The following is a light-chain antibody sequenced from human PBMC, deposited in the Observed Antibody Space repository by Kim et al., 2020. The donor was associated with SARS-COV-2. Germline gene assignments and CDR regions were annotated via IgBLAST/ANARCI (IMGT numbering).Light chain of an antibody. J-gene: IGKJ2*01. CDR2: DIS. V-gene: IGKV3-11*01. Sequence: TLSLSPGERATLSGRASQTVRSSFAWYQQKPGQPPRLLIYDISNRATGIPARFSGSGSGTDFTLTISSLEPEDSAVYYCQQRTNWLFGQGTKLEI. CDR1: QTVRSS. CDR3: QQRTNWL.